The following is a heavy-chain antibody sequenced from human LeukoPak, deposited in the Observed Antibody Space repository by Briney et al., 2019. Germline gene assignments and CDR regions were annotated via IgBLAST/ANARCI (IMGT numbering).Heavy chain of an antibody. D-gene: IGHD3-22*01. V-gene: IGHV3-23*01. CDR3: AIMHGYYDGTGYWVQ. CDR1: GFTFSSYA. Sequence: GGSLRLSCAASGFTFSSYAMSWVRQAPGKGLEWVSAISGSGGSTYYADSVKGRFTISRDNSKNTLYLQMNSLREEDTAVYYCAIMHGYYDGTGYWVQWGQGTLVTVSS. J-gene: IGHJ1*01. CDR2: ISGSGGST.